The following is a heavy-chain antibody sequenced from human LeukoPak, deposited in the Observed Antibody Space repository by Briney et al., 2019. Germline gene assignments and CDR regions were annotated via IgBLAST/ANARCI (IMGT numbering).Heavy chain of an antibody. CDR1: GFTFSSYA. J-gene: IGHJ4*02. CDR2: ISGSGGST. V-gene: IGHV3-23*01. Sequence: PGGSLRLSCAASGFTFSSYAMSWVRQAPGKGLEWVSAISGSGGSTYYADSVKGRFTISRDNSKNTLCLQMNSLRAEDTAVYYCAKSRYDFWSGYWSWGQGTLVTVSS. CDR3: AKSRYDFWSGYWS. D-gene: IGHD3-3*01.